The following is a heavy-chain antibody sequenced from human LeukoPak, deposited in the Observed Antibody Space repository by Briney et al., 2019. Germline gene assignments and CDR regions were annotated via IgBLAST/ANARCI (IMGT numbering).Heavy chain of an antibody. J-gene: IGHJ5*02. V-gene: IGHV3-23*01. CDR2: ISGSGGST. CDR1: GFTFSSYA. Sequence: PGGSLRLSCAASGFTFSSYAMSWVRQAPGRELEWVSAISGSGGSTYYADSVKGRFTISRDNSKNTLYLQMNSLRAEDTAVYYCAKDRIGPYCSSCFDPWGQGTLVTVSS. D-gene: IGHD6-13*01. CDR3: AKDRIGPYCSSCFDP.